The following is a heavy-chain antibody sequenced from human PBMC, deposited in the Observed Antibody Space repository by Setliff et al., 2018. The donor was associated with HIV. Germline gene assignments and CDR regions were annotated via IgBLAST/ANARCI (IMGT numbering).Heavy chain of an antibody. J-gene: IGHJ3*02. D-gene: IGHD6-25*01. Sequence: PGGSLRLSCAASGFTFDDYAMHWVRQAPGKGLEWVSGISWNSGSIGYADSVKGRFTISRDNAKNSLYLQMNSLRAEDTALYYCAKDKGGGYDAFDIWGQGTMVTVSS. V-gene: IGHV3-9*01. CDR2: ISWNSGSI. CDR1: GFTFDDYA. CDR3: AKDKGGGYDAFDI.